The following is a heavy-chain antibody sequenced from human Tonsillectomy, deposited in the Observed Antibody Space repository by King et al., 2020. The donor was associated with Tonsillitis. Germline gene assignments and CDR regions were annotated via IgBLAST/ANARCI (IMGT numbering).Heavy chain of an antibody. D-gene: IGHD3-9*01. CDR2: INPSGGST. CDR1: GYTFTSYY. J-gene: IGHJ4*02. CDR3: ARGGDDILTGYSHVGY. Sequence: QLVQSGAEVKKPGASVKVSCKASGYTFTSYYMHWVRQAPGQGLEWMGIINPSGGSTSYAQKFQGRVTMTRDTSTSTVYMELSSLRSEDTAVYYCARGGDDILTGYSHVGYWGQGTLVTVSS. V-gene: IGHV1-46*01.